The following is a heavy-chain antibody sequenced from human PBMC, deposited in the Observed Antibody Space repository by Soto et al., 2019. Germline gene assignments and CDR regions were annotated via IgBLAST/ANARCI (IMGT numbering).Heavy chain of an antibody. CDR3: ARGGMGPTTYFDY. J-gene: IGHJ4*01. CDR2: IYTSGRT. V-gene: IGHV4-4*07. D-gene: IGHD1-26*01. Sequence: EPRSLTGTVAGGSISGYYWSWIRQPAGKGLEWIGRIYTSGRTNYNTSLKSRVTMSVDTPKNQLSLKLSSVTAADTAVYYWARGGMGPTTYFDYWGLGTQVTVSS. CDR1: GGSISGYY.